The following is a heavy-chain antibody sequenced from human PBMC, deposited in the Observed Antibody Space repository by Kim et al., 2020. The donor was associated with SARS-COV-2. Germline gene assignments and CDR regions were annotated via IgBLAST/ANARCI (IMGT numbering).Heavy chain of an antibody. J-gene: IGHJ6*02. CDR3: GRGTGMGV. CDR2: IKQDGSEK. V-gene: IGHV3-7*01. CDR1: GFTFSGYW. Sequence: GGSLRLSCAASGFTFSGYWMSWVRQAPGKGLEWVANIKQDGSEKYHVDSVKGRFTISRDNAKNSLCLQMNSLRAEDTAVYYCGRGTGMGVWGQGTTVTVSS.